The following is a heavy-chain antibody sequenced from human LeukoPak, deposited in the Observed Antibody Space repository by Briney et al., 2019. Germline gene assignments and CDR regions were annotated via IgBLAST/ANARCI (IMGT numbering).Heavy chain of an antibody. CDR2: TWYDGSNK. J-gene: IGHJ3*01. CDR1: GFTFSSYG. V-gene: IGHV3-33*01. CDR3: ARDLGE. Sequence: GGSLRLSCAASGFTFSSYGMHWVRQAPGKGLEWVAVTWYDGSNKYYADSVKGRFTISRDNSKNTLYLQMNSLRAEDTAVYYCARDLGEWSQGTMVTVSS.